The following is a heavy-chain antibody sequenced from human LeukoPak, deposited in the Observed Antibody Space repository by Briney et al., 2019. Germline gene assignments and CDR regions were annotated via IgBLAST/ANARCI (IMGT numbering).Heavy chain of an antibody. CDR1: GYTFTSYG. CDR2: ISAYNGNT. D-gene: IGHD3-16*01. V-gene: IGHV1-18*01. Sequence: ASVKVSCKASGYTFTSYGISWVRQAPGQGLEWMGWISAYNGNTNYAQKLQGRVTMTTDTSTSTAYMELRSLRSDDTAVYYCARGMSGPIYYYYMDVWGKGTTVTVSS. J-gene: IGHJ6*03. CDR3: ARGMSGPIYYYYMDV.